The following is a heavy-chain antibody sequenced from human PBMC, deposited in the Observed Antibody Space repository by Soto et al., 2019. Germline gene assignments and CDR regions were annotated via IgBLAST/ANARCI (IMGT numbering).Heavy chain of an antibody. CDR1: GFTFSSYW. D-gene: IGHD5-18*01. J-gene: IGHJ3*02. Sequence: GGSLRLSCAASGFTFSSYWMSWVRQAPGKGLEWVANIKQDGSEKYYVDSVKGRFTISRDNAKNSLYLQMNSLRAEDSAVYDWASEHKYVDTAKVDAFDIWGQGTMVTVSS. CDR3: ASEHKYVDTAKVDAFDI. CDR2: IKQDGSEK. V-gene: IGHV3-7*01.